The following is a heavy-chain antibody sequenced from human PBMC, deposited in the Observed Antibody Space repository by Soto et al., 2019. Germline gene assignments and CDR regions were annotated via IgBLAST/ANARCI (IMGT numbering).Heavy chain of an antibody. CDR1: GGTLNSQS. CDR2: IIPMFGTP. D-gene: IGHD6-6*01. CDR3: ATSLAARRKPYNWFDA. Sequence: QVQVFQSGAEVKKPGSSVRVSCKVSGGTLNSQSITWVRQAPGQGLEWMGGIIPMFGTPTDAQKFRGRVTISADTSTSTVYMELRSLSSQDTAVYYCATSLAARRKPYNWFDAWGQGTLVTVSS. J-gene: IGHJ5*02. V-gene: IGHV1-69*06.